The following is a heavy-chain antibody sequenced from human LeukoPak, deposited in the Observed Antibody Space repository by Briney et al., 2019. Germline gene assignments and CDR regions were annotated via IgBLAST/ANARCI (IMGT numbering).Heavy chain of an antibody. D-gene: IGHD3-3*01. J-gene: IGHJ4*02. Sequence: PGGSLRLSCTASRFTFKDFGMHWVRQAPGKGLEWVAVISYDGSNKYYADSVKGRFTISRDNSKNTLYLQMNSLRAEDTAVYYCAKDSDRSIFGVVILNYFDYWGQGTVVTVSS. CDR1: RFTFKDFG. V-gene: IGHV3-30*12. CDR2: ISYDGSNK. CDR3: AKDSDRSIFGVVILNYFDY.